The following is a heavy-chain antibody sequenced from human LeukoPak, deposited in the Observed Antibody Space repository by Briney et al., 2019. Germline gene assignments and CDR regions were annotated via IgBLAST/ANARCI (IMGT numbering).Heavy chain of an antibody. Sequence: GESLKISCKGSGYRFTSYWIDWVRQMPGKGLEWMGNIYPGDSDTRYSPSFQGQVTISADKSISTAYLQWSSLKASDTAMYYCAGSDGLRYSGFDPWGQGTLVTVSS. CDR1: GYRFTSYW. CDR2: IYPGDSDT. V-gene: IGHV5-51*01. J-gene: IGHJ5*02. D-gene: IGHD3-9*01. CDR3: AGSDGLRYSGFDP.